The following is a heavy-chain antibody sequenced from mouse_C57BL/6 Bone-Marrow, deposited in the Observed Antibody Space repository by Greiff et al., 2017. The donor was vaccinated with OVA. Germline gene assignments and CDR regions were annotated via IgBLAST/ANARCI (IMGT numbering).Heavy chain of an antibody. J-gene: IGHJ4*01. CDR1: GYTFTSYW. D-gene: IGHD2-3*01. Sequence: QVQLQQSGAELVKPGASVKLSCKASGYTFTSYWMHWVKQRPGQGLEWIGMIHPNSGSTNYNAKFKSKATLTVDKSSSTAYMQLSSLTSEDSAVYYCARSGWLLRAMDYWGQGTSVTVSS. V-gene: IGHV1-64*01. CDR3: ARSGWLLRAMDY. CDR2: IHPNSGST.